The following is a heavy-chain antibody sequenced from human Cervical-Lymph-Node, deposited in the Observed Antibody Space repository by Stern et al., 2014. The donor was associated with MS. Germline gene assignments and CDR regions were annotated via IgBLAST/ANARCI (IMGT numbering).Heavy chain of an antibody. Sequence: QVQLKQWGAGLLKPSETLSLTCAVYGGSFSGYYGSRIRQPPGKGLEWIWEINHSGSTNYNPSLKSRVTISVDTPKNQFSLKLSSVTAADTAVYYCARGRSTRGYYGMDVWGQGTTVTVSS. D-gene: IGHD4-11*01. J-gene: IGHJ6*02. V-gene: IGHV4-34*01. CDR1: GGSFSGYY. CDR2: INHSGST. CDR3: ARGRSTRGYYGMDV.